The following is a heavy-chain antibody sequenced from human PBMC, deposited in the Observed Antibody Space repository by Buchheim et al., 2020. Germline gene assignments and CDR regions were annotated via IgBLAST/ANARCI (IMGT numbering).Heavy chain of an antibody. Sequence: QVQLVESGGGVVQPGRSLRLSCAASGFTFSSYGMHWLRQAPGKGLEWVAVISYDGSNKYYADSVKGRFTISRDNSKNTLYLQMNSLRAEETAVYYCAKDLEFIVVVPAAMGYWGQGTL. CDR1: GFTFSSYG. CDR2: ISYDGSNK. CDR3: AKDLEFIVVVPAAMGY. V-gene: IGHV3-30*18. D-gene: IGHD2-2*01. J-gene: IGHJ4*02.